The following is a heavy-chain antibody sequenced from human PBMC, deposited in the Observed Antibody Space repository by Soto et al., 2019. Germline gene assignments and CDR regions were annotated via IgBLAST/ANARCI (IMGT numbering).Heavy chain of an antibody. CDR2: VYWNDDK. CDR3: ARGLATLPVFAFDI. J-gene: IGHJ3*02. Sequence: QITLKGSGPTLVKPKQTLTLTCTISGISLSTSGVGFGWNRQTPVTALEWLALVYWNDDKHYSPSLKSRLTITKDTSKNQAILTITNMDPVDTVTYYCARGLATLPVFAFDIWGKGTVVTVSS. CDR1: GISLSTSGVG. V-gene: IGHV2-5*01. D-gene: IGHD1-1*01.